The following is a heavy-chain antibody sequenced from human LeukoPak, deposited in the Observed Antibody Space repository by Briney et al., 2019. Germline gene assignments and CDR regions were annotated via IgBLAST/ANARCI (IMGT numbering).Heavy chain of an antibody. CDR1: GFRFDDYA. V-gene: IGHV3-20*01. CDR3: ARSARIAAPGHPEPNSNWFDP. Sequence: PGGSLRLSCAASGFRFDDYAMHWVRQAPGKGLEWVSGINWNGGSTGYADSVKGRFTISRDNAKNSLYLQMNSLRAEDTALYHCARSARIAAPGHPEPNSNWFDPWGQGTLVTVSS. J-gene: IGHJ5*02. D-gene: IGHD6-13*01. CDR2: INWNGGST.